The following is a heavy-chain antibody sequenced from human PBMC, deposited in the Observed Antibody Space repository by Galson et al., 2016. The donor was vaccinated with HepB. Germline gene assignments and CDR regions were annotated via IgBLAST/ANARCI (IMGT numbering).Heavy chain of an antibody. D-gene: IGHD7-27*01. Sequence: SLRLSCAASHFNFAGYWMSWVRQAPEKGLEWVANMAHDGSFINYVDSVKGRFTISRDNTNNFLFLQMNSLRVDDTAVYYCVRDDWGPGDFWGQGTLVTVSS. CDR1: HFNFAGYW. CDR2: MAHDGSFI. CDR3: VRDDWGPGDF. J-gene: IGHJ4*02. V-gene: IGHV3-7*03.